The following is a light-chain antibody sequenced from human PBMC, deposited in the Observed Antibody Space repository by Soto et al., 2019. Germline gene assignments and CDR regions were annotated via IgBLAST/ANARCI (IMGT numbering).Light chain of an antibody. Sequence: EIVLTQSPATLSVSPGERATLSCRASQSVRSNLAWYQQKPGQAPRLLIFDASTRVTNIPARFSGSGSGTEFTLTISSLQSEDFAVYYCQQYSNWPPLTFGGGTKVEIK. J-gene: IGKJ4*01. V-gene: IGKV3-15*01. CDR2: DAS. CDR1: QSVRSN. CDR3: QQYSNWPPLT.